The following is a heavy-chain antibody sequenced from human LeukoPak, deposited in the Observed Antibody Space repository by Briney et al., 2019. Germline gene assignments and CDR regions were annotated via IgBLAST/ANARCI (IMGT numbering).Heavy chain of an antibody. CDR1: GFTFSSYW. V-gene: IGHV3-74*01. J-gene: IGHJ3*02. D-gene: IGHD4-23*01. CDR2: INGDGSGT. CDR3: ARDLKGPVNDVFDM. Sequence: PGGSLRLSCAASGFTFSSYWMHWVRQAPGKGLVWVSRINGDGSGTTYADSVKGRFTISRDNAKNTLYLQMNSLRAEDTAVYYCARDLKGPVNDVFDMWGQGTMVTVSS.